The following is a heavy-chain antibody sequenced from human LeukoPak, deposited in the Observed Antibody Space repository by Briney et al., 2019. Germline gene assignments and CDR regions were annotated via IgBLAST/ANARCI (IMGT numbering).Heavy chain of an antibody. CDR3: ARGGNRFGGFYFDY. CDR2: IYHSGSP. J-gene: IGHJ4*02. V-gene: IGHV4-31*03. D-gene: IGHD3-10*01. Sequence: SQTLSLTCTVSADSLNSGGHYWAWIRQLPGKGLESIGFIYHSGSPRHNPSLKDRVAISVDASRKQFALRLSSVTAADTAIYYCARGGNRFGGFYFDYWGQGIQVIVSS. CDR1: ADSLNSGGHY.